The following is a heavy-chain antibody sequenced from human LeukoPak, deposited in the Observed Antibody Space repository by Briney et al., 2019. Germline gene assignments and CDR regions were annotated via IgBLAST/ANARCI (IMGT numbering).Heavy chain of an antibody. CDR2: IYPGDSDT. Sequence: GESLKISCKGSGYNFGTSWIGWVRQMPGKGPEWMGIIYPGDSDTRYSPSFQGQVTISADKSINTAYLQWSSLKASDTAMYYCARLTGDGVGHEFDYWGQGTLVTVSS. V-gene: IGHV5-51*01. CDR1: GYNFGTSW. D-gene: IGHD7-27*01. CDR3: ARLTGDGVGHEFDY. J-gene: IGHJ4*02.